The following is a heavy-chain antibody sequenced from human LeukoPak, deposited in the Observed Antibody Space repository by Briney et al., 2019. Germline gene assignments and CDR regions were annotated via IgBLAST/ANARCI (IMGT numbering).Heavy chain of an antibody. D-gene: IGHD5-24*01. CDR3: ARDGGDGYNWPYYFDY. CDR2: IYTSGST. J-gene: IGHJ4*02. V-gene: IGHV4-61*02. CDR1: GGSISSGSYY. Sequence: PSETLSLTCTVSGGSISSGSYYWSWIRQPAGKGLEWIGRIYTSGSTNYNPSLKSRVTISVDTSKNQFSLKLSSVTAADTAVYYCARDGGDGYNWPYYFDYWGQGTLVTVSS.